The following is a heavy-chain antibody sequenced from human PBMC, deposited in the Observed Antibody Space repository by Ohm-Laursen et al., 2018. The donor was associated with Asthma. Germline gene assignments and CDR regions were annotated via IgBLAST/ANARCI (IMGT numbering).Heavy chain of an antibody. Sequence: SLRLSCSASGFTFSNYNMNWVRQAPGKGLEWVSYISSSSSTIYYADSVKGRFTISRDNAKNSLYLQMNSLRAEDTAVYYCARGPELYYGSGINWFDPWGQGTLVTVSS. V-gene: IGHV3-48*01. J-gene: IGHJ5*02. D-gene: IGHD3-10*01. CDR2: ISSSSSTI. CDR1: GFTFSNYN. CDR3: ARGPELYYGSGINWFDP.